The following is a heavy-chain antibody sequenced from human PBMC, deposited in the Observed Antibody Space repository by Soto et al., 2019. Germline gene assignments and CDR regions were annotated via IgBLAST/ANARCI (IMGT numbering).Heavy chain of an antibody. CDR2: IYYSGST. J-gene: IGHJ5*02. CDR1: GGSISSGGYY. D-gene: IGHD3-3*01. V-gene: IGHV4-31*03. Sequence: SQTLSLTCTVSGGSISSGGYYWSWIRQHPGKGLEWIGYIYYSGSTYYNPSLKSRVTISVDTSKNQFSLKPSSVTAADTAVYYCARGAPHLTYYDFFSGRGRDFNWFDPWGQAPLV. CDR3: ARGAPHLTYYDFFSGRGRDFNWFDP.